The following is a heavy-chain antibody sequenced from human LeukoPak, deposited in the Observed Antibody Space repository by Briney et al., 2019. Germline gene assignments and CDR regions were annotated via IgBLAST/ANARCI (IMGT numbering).Heavy chain of an antibody. CDR2: ISSSSSYI. J-gene: IGHJ6*03. V-gene: IGHV3-21*01. CDR1: GFTFSSYS. Sequence: PGGSLRLSCAASGFTFSSYSMNWVRQAPGKGLEWVSSISSSSSYIYYADSVKGRFTISRDNAKNSLYLQMNSLRAEDTAVYYCARVSVPYYYYYMDVWGKGTTVTVSS. CDR3: ARVSVPYYYYYMDV.